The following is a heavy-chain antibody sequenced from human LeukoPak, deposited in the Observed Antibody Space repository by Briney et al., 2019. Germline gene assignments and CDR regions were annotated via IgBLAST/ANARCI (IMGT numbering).Heavy chain of an antibody. CDR2: IYYSGST. CDR1: GGSISGRSYY. D-gene: IGHD1-26*01. J-gene: IGHJ4*02. CDR3: ARELTYADY. V-gene: IGHV4-30-4*08. Sequence: SETLSLTCTVSGGSISGRSYYWGWLRQPPGKGLEWIGYIYYSGSTYYNPSLKSRVTMSVDTSKNQFSLKLSSVTAADTAVYYCARELTYADYWGQGTLVTVSS.